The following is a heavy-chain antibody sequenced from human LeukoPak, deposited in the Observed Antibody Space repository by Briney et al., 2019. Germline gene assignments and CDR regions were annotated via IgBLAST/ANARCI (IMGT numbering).Heavy chain of an antibody. V-gene: IGHV4-30-2*01. CDR3: ARLGYCSGGSCYSYWFDP. CDR2: IYHSGST. J-gene: IGHJ5*02. D-gene: IGHD2-15*01. Sequence: SETLSLTCAVSGGSISSGGYSWSWLRQPPGKGLEWIGYIYHSGSTYYNPSLKSRVTISVDRSKNQFSLKLSSVTAADTAVYYCARLGYCSGGSCYSYWFDPWGQGTLVTVSS. CDR1: GGSISSGGYS.